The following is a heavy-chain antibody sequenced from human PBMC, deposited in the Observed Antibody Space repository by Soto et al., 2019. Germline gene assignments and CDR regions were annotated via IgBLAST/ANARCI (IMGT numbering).Heavy chain of an antibody. V-gene: IGHV1-69*01. J-gene: IGHJ3*01. CDR3: ARDAVTSWSGNVFDV. CDR1: GGTFSSYG. Sequence: QVQLIQSGGEVKKPGSSVKVSCQASGGTFSSYGINWVRQTPGQGLEWMGGIIPIFGTANYAQSFQGRLTITADESTTTAYMELGSLRSEDTAIYYCARDAVTSWSGNVFDVWGQGTMVTVSS. D-gene: IGHD2-2*01. CDR2: IIPIFGTA.